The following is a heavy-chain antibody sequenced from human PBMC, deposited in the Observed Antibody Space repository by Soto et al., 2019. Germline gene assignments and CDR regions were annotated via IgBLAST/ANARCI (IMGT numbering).Heavy chain of an antibody. CDR3: ARGSEVAATKPADY. Sequence: GGSLRLSWAASGFTFSSYSMSWVRQAPGKGLEWVSSISSSSSYIYYADSVKGRFTISRDNAKNSLYLQMNSLRAEDTAVYYCARGSEVAATKPADYWGQGTLVTVSS. CDR2: ISSSSSYI. D-gene: IGHD2-15*01. J-gene: IGHJ4*02. V-gene: IGHV3-21*01. CDR1: GFTFSSYS.